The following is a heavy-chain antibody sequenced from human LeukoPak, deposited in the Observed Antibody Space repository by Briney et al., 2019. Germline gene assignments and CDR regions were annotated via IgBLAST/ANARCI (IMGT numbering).Heavy chain of an antibody. Sequence: NPSETLSLTCTVSGGSISSSSYYWGWIRQPPGKGLEWIGRIYYSGSTYYNPSLKSRVTISVDTSKNQFSLKLSSVTAADTAVYYCARQGSSSADYWGQGTLVTVSS. CDR3: ARQGSSSADY. D-gene: IGHD6-6*01. V-gene: IGHV4-39*01. CDR1: GGSISSSSYY. CDR2: IYYSGST. J-gene: IGHJ4*02.